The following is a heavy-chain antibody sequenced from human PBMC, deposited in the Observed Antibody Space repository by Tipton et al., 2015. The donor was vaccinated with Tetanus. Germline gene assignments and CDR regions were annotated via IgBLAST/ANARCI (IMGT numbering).Heavy chain of an antibody. V-gene: IGHV4-4*08. Sequence: TLSLTCTVSGGSVSRSFWGWIRQAPGKGLEWIGNIYKTGDTNYNPSLKSRVTMSVNTSKNQFSLKLTSVTAADTAVYYCVRGRGFGAYSYGFEYWGQGALVTVSS. J-gene: IGHJ4*02. CDR2: IYKTGDT. CDR1: GGSVSRSF. D-gene: IGHD5-18*01. CDR3: VRGRGFGAYSYGFEY.